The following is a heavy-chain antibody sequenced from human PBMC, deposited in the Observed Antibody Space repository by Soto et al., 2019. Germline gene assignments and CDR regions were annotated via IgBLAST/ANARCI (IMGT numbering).Heavy chain of an antibody. V-gene: IGHV4-30-4*01. J-gene: IGHJ6*02. CDR3: ARGCSDTTCPRPYYGMDV. D-gene: IGHD2-2*01. CDR1: GGSISSGDYY. CDR2: IYKSGST. Sequence: SETLSLTCTVSGGSISSGDYYWSWIRQPPGKGLEWIGYIYKSGSTYYNPSLKSRITMSVATSKNQFSLKLNSVTAADTAVYYCARGCSDTTCPRPYYGMDVWGQGTTVTVSS.